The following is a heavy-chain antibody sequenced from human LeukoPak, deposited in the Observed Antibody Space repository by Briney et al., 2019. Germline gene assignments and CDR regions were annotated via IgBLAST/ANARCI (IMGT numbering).Heavy chain of an antibody. CDR2: LSSSGSTI. Sequence: GGSLRLSCVASGFMFSSHNMNWVRQAPGKGLEWISYLSSSGSTIYYEDSVQGRFTISRDNAKKSLYLQMDSLRAEDTAVYYCARANGWYLGNYFDYWGQGILVTVSS. V-gene: IGHV3-48*01. J-gene: IGHJ4*02. CDR1: GFMFSSHN. D-gene: IGHD6-19*01. CDR3: ARANGWYLGNYFDY.